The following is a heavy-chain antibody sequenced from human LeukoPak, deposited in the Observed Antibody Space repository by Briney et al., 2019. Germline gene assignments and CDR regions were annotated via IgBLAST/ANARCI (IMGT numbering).Heavy chain of an antibody. CDR2: ISSSGSTI. D-gene: IGHD2-8*01. J-gene: IGHJ4*01. CDR1: GLTFSSYE. CDR3: STDPRLLMY. Sequence: PGGSLRLSCAASGLTFSSYEMNWVRQAPGKGLEWVSYISSSGSTIYYADSVKGRFTISRDNAKNSLYLQMNSLRPEDTALYYCSTDPRLLMYWGHGTLVTVSS. V-gene: IGHV3-48*03.